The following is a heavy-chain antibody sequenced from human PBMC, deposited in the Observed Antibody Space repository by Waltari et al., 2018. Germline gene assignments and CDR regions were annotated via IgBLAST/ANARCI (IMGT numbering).Heavy chain of an antibody. V-gene: IGHV1-24*01. CDR3: ATGVKLSQLLWSY. CDR1: GYTLTELS. Sequence: QVQLVQSGAEVKKPGASVKVSCKVSGYTLTELSMHWVRQAPGKWLEWMGGFDPEDGETSYAQKFQGRVTRTEDTSTDTAYMELSSLRSEDTAVYYCATGVKLSQLLWSYWGQGTLVTVSS. D-gene: IGHD2-2*01. J-gene: IGHJ4*02. CDR2: FDPEDGET.